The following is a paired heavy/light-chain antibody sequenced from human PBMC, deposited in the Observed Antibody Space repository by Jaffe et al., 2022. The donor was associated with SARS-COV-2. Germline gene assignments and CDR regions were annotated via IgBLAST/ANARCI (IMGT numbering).Heavy chain of an antibody. CDR1: GGSFSGYY. V-gene: IGHV4-34*01. Sequence: QVQLQQWGAGLLKPSETLSLTCAVYGGSFSGYYWSWIRQPPGKGLEWIGEINHSGSTNYNPSLKSRVTISVDTSKNQFSLKLSSVTAADTAVYYCARGSTYYDSSGYYYPSPLRIFYYWGQGTLVTVSS. J-gene: IGHJ4*02. CDR3: ARGSTYYDSSGYYYPSPLRIFYY. D-gene: IGHD3-22*01. CDR2: INHSGST.
Light chain of an antibody. V-gene: IGKV3-15*01. J-gene: IGKJ2*01. Sequence: EIVMTQSPATLSVSPGERATLSCRASQSVSSNLAWYQQKPGQAPRLLIYGASTRATGIPARFSGSGSGTEFTLTISSLQSEDFAVYYCQQYNNWPPLYTFGQGTKLEIK. CDR2: GAS. CDR1: QSVSSN. CDR3: QQYNNWPPLYT.